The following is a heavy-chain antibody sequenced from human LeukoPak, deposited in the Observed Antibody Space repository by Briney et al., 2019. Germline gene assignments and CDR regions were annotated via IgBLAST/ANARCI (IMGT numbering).Heavy chain of an antibody. J-gene: IGHJ4*02. CDR1: GFTFSSYA. D-gene: IGHD4-17*01. Sequence: GGCLRLSCAASGFTFSSYAMHWVRQAPGGGLEWVAVISYDGSNKYYADSVKGRFTISRDNSKNTLYLQMNSLRAEDTAVYYCAREGGFYGVNFDYWGQGTLVTVSS. V-gene: IGHV3-30*04. CDR3: AREGGFYGVNFDY. CDR2: ISYDGSNK.